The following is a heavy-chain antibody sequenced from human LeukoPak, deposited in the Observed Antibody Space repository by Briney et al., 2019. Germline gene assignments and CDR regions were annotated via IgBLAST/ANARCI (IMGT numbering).Heavy chain of an antibody. V-gene: IGHV3-23*01. J-gene: IGHJ4*02. CDR3: ARDWGVQNMYYFDY. Sequence: GXLRLSXXASGFTXSTYAMGWVRQAPGKGREWVAHISDGGSNTYYADSVGGRFTISRDNSKNTLYVQMNSLRAEDTAVYYCARDWGVQNMYYFDYWGQGTQVTVSS. CDR1: GFTXSTYA. D-gene: IGHD2-8*01. CDR2: ISDGGSNT.